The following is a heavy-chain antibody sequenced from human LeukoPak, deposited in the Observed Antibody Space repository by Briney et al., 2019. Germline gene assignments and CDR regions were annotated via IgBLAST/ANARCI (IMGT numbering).Heavy chain of an antibody. V-gene: IGHV1-18*01. J-gene: IGHJ5*02. CDR3: ARVRLGRYWFDP. CDR2: ISAYNGHT. CDR1: GYTFTSYG. D-gene: IGHD1-26*01. Sequence: ASVKVSCKASGYTFTSYGISWVRQAPGQGLEWMGWISAYNGHTNYAQKLQGRVTMTTDTSTSTAYMELRSLRSDDTAVYYCARVRLGRYWFDPWGQGTLVTVSS.